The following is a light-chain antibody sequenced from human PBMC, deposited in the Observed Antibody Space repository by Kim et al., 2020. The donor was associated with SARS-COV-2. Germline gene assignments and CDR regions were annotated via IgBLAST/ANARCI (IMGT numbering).Light chain of an antibody. CDR2: SDD. V-gene: IGLV1-44*01. CDR1: RSNIGSNP. CDR3: GTWDDSLHGWV. Sequence: QLVLTQPPSASGTPGQRIPISCSGSRSNIGSNPVTWYQQLPGTAPRLLIHSDDQRPSGVPDRFSGSKSGTSASLAISGLQSEDEADYYCGTWDDSLHGWVFGGGTQLTVL. J-gene: IGLJ3*02.